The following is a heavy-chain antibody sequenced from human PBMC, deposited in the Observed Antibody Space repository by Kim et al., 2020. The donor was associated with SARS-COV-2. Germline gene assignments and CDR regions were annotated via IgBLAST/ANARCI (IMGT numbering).Heavy chain of an antibody. CDR3: ARQQALLWFGELFSTRPYYFDY. CDR1: GGSISSSSYY. Sequence: SETLSLTCTVSGGSISSSSYYWGWIRKPPGKGLELIGSIYYSGSTYYNPSLKSRVTISVDTSKNQFSLKLSSVTAADTAVYYCARQQALLWFGELFSTRPYYFDYWGQGTLVTVSS. V-gene: IGHV4-39*01. CDR2: IYYSGST. J-gene: IGHJ4*02. D-gene: IGHD3-10*01.